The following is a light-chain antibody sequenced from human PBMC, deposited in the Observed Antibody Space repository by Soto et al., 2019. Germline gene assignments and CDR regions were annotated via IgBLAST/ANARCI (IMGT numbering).Light chain of an antibody. CDR2: GVT. CDR3: CSYIHFTTV. V-gene: IGLV2-14*01. J-gene: IGLJ3*02. Sequence: QSVLTPPASLSGSPGQSITISCTGASSDVGFSDYVSWYQQHPGKAPKLLIYGVTNRPSGVSNRFSGSKSGNTASLSISGLQAEDEADYYCCSYIHFTTVFGGGTKVTVL. CDR1: SSDVGFSDY.